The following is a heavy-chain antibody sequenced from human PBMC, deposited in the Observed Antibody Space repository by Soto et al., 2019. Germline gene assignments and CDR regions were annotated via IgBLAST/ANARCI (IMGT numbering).Heavy chain of an antibody. CDR3: AKALREGYTAFFYRMDV. CDR1: GFTFSSHG. D-gene: IGHD4-17*01. Sequence: GGSLRLSCAASGFTFSSHGMHWVRQAPGKGLEWLAVISYDGSNQYSADSVKGRFTFSRDNSENTLYLQMSSLRAEDSAVYYCAKALREGYTAFFYRMDVWGQGTTVTVSS. V-gene: IGHV3-30*18. CDR2: ISYDGSNQ. J-gene: IGHJ6*02.